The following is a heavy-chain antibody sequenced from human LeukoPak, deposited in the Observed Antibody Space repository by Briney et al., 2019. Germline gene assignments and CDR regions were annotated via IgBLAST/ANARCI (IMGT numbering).Heavy chain of an antibody. CDR2: IYYSGST. CDR1: GGSISSSSYY. J-gene: IGHJ3*02. Sequence: SETLSLTCTVSGGSISSSSYYWGWIRQPPGKGLEWIGSIYYSGSTYYNPSLKSRVTISVDTSKNHFSLKLSSVTAADTAVYYCARRCSSTSCYAGAFDIWGQGTIVTVSS. V-gene: IGHV4-39*02. D-gene: IGHD2-2*01. CDR3: ARRCSSTSCYAGAFDI.